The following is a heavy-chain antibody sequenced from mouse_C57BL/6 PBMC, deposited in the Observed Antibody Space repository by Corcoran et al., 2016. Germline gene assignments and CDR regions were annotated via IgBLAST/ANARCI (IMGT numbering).Heavy chain of an antibody. CDR3: ARDGFDY. Sequence: EVQLQQSGPELVKPGASVKISCKASGYTFTDYYMNWVKQSHGKSLEWIGVINPYNGGTSYNQKFKGKATLTVDKSSSTAYMELNSLTSEDSAVYYCARDGFDYWGQGTTLTVSS. V-gene: IGHV1-19*01. CDR1: GYTFTDYY. D-gene: IGHD1-1*01. CDR2: INPYNGGT. J-gene: IGHJ2*01.